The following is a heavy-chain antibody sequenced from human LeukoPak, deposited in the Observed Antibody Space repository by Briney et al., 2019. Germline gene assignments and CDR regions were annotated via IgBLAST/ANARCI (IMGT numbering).Heavy chain of an antibody. CDR1: GYTFTSYD. Sequence: ASVKVSCKASGYTFTSYDINWVRQAIGQGLEWMGWMNPNSGNTGYAQKFQGRVTMTRNTSISTAYMELSSLRSEDTAVYYCAAVQLKLYSGSYQNWFDPWGQGTLVTVSS. CDR3: AAVQLKLYSGSYQNWFDP. D-gene: IGHD1-26*01. J-gene: IGHJ5*02. CDR2: MNPNSGNT. V-gene: IGHV1-8*01.